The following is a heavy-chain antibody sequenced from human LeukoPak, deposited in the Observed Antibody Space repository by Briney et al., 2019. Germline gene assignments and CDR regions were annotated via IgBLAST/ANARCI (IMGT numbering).Heavy chain of an antibody. D-gene: IGHD4-11*01. CDR1: GGSISSSSYY. CDR3: ARHPSYSNYVGNWFDP. J-gene: IGHJ5*02. CDR2: IYYSGST. V-gene: IGHV4-39*01. Sequence: SETLSLTCTVSGGSISSSSYYWGWIRQPPGKGLEWIGSIYYSGSTYYNPSLKSRVTISVDTSKNQFSLKLSSVTAADTAVYYCARHPSYSNYVGNWFDPWGQGTLVTVSS.